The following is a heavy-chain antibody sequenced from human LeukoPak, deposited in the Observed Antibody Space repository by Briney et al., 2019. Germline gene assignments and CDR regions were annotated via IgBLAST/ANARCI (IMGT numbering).Heavy chain of an antibody. V-gene: IGHV1-46*01. J-gene: IGHJ4*02. D-gene: IGHD2-8*01. CDR2: INPSGGST. CDR1: GYTFTSYN. CDR3: ARDLGYCTNGVCYDLYY. Sequence: ASVKVSCKASGYTFTSYNMHWVRQAPGQGLEWMGIINPSGGSTSYAQKFQGRVTMTRDTSTSTVYMELSSLRSEDTAVYYCARDLGYCTNGVCYDLYYWGQGTLVTVSS.